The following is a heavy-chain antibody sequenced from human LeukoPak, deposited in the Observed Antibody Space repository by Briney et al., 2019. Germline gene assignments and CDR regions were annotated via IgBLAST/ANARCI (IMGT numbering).Heavy chain of an antibody. J-gene: IGHJ5*02. V-gene: IGHV3-21*01. CDR2: ISSSSYI. CDR1: GFTFSSYS. D-gene: IGHD3-9*01. Sequence: GGSLRLSCAASGFTFSSYSMNWVRQAPGKGLEWVSSISSSSYIYYADSVKGRFTISRDNAKNSLYLQMNSLRAEDTAVYYCARRTPARRYFEPKERWFDPWGQGTLVTVSS. CDR3: ARRTPARRYFEPKERWFDP.